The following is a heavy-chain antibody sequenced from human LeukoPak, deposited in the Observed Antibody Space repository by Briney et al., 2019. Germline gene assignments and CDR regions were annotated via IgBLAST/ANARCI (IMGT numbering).Heavy chain of an antibody. CDR2: INHSGST. CDR1: GGSFSGYY. D-gene: IGHD4-17*01. Sequence: PSETLSLTCAVYGGSFSGYYWSWIRQPPGKGLEWIGEINHSGSTNYNPSLKSRVTISVDTSKNQFSLKLSCVTAADTAVYYCARGGVTVTITRSFDYWGQGTLVTVSS. V-gene: IGHV4-34*01. CDR3: ARGGVTVTITRSFDY. J-gene: IGHJ4*02.